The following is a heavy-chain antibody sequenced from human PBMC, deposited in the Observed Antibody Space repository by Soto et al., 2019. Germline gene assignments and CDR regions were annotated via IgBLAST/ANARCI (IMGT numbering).Heavy chain of an antibody. CDR3: VKGSADTRPYYFDS. V-gene: IGHV3-23*05. D-gene: IGHD6-13*01. CDR1: GFTFSYYV. CDR2: ISGTGSDT. Sequence: EVQLLESGGDLVQPGESLRVSCAASGFTFSYYVMSWIRQAPGKGLEWVSPISGTGSDTYHSDSVKGRFTVSRDNTKNTLYLQMNSLRVEDTAVYYCVKGSADTRPYYFDSWGQGTLVSVSS. J-gene: IGHJ4*02.